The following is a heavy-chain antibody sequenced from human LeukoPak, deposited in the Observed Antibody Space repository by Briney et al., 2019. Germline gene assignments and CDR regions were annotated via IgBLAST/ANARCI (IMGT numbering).Heavy chain of an antibody. CDR2: ISSSGSTI. V-gene: IGHV3-48*03. J-gene: IGHJ5*02. CDR1: GFTFSSYE. CDR3: ARSHYDSGIRWFDP. D-gene: IGHD3-10*01. Sequence: GGSLRLSCAASGFTFSSYEMNWVRQAPGKGLEWVSYISSSGSTIYYADSVKGRFTISRDNAKNSLYLQMNSLRAEDTAVYYCARSHYDSGIRWFDPWGQGTLVTVSS.